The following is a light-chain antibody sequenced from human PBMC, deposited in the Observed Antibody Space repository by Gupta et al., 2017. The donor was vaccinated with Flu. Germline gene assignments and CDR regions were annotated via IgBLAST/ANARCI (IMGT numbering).Light chain of an antibody. CDR1: QDIIKY. CDR2: DAS. CDR3: QQEQNLPLT. V-gene: IGKV1-33*01. Sequence: PSSLSASVGDRVTITCQASQDIIKYLNWYQQKPGKAPRLLIFDASTLQTGVTSRFGGSGAGTNFTFTIRSLQPDDFATYYCQQEQNLPLTFGGGTNLEI. J-gene: IGKJ4*01.